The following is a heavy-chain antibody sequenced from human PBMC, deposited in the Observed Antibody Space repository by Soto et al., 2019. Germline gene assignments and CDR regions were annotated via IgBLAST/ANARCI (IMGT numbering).Heavy chain of an antibody. Sequence: ASVKVSCKASGYTFTSYAMHWVRQAPGQRLEWMGWINAGNGNTKYSQKFQGRVTITRDTSASTAYMELSSLRSEDTAVYYCARTLYDFLTGFLYNSFATWGQGTLVTV. CDR3: ARTLYDFLTGFLYNSFAT. D-gene: IGHD3-9*01. J-gene: IGHJ4*02. V-gene: IGHV1-3*01. CDR2: INAGNGNT. CDR1: GYTFTSYA.